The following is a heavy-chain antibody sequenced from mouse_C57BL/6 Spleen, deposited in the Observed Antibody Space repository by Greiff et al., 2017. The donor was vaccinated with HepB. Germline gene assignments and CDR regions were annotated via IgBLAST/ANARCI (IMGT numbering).Heavy chain of an antibody. J-gene: IGHJ3*01. CDR2: ISNLAYSI. V-gene: IGHV5-15*01. D-gene: IGHD2-4*01. Sequence: EVKVVESGGGLVQPGGSLKLSCAASGFTFSDYGMAWVRQAPRKGPEWVAFISNLAYSIYYADTVTGRFTISRENAKNTLYLEMSSLRSEDTAMYYCARSNYDGQAWFAYWGQGTLVTVSA. CDR1: GFTFSDYG. CDR3: ARSNYDGQAWFAY.